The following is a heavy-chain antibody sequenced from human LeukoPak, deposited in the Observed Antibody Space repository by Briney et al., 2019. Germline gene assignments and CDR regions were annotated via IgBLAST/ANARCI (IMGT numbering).Heavy chain of an antibody. CDR3: ARDGGAAAPGNYDY. Sequence: SETLSLTCTVSGGSISNYYWSWIRQPAGKGLEWIGRIYTTGSTNYNPSLKSRVTMSIDTSKNQFSLKLSSMTAVDTAVYYCARDGGAAAPGNYDYRGQGTLVTVSS. V-gene: IGHV4-4*07. J-gene: IGHJ4*02. CDR1: GGSISNYY. CDR2: IYTTGST. D-gene: IGHD6-13*01.